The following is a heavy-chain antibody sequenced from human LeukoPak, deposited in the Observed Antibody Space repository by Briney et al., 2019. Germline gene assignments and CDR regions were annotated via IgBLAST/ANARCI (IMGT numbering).Heavy chain of an antibody. D-gene: IGHD3-22*01. CDR3: AKVISGYDSSGYYYYYYYMDV. V-gene: IGHV3-66*01. CDR1: EFSVGSNY. Sequence: GGSLRLSCAASEFSVGSNYMTWVRQAPGKGLEWVSLIYSGGSTYYADSVKGRFTISRDNSKNKLYLQMNSLRAEDTAVYYCAKVISGYDSSGYYYYYYYMDVWGKGTTVTVSS. J-gene: IGHJ6*03. CDR2: IYSGGST.